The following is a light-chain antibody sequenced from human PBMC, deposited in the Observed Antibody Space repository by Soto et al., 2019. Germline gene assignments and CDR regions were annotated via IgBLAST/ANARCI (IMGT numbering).Light chain of an antibody. CDR1: QSISSY. Sequence: DIQMTQSPSSLSASVGDRVTITCRASQSISSYLNWYQQKPGKAPKLLIYAASSLQSGVPSRFSGSGSGTDFTLNTSSLQPNDFATDSCQQSYCNPLSFGHGTRLEIK. J-gene: IGKJ5*01. V-gene: IGKV1-39*01. CDR2: AAS. CDR3: QQSYCNPLS.